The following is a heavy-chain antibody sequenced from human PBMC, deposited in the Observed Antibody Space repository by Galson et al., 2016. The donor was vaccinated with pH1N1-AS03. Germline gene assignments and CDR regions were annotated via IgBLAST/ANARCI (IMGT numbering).Heavy chain of an antibody. Sequence: SETLSLTCTVSGGSITSYYWSWIRQTPEKGLEWLGYIYYTGNTDTNPSLRGRIALSVDTSKNQFSMRLSSVTAADTAVYYCATRKHLGSSEYFDFWGQGTQVIVSS. J-gene: IGHJ4*02. V-gene: IGHV4-59*01. CDR1: GGSITSYY. CDR3: ATRKHLGSSEYFDF. D-gene: IGHD2/OR15-2a*01. CDR2: IYYTGNT.